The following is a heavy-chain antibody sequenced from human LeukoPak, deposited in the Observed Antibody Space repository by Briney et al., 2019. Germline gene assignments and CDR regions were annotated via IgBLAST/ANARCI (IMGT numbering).Heavy chain of an antibody. V-gene: IGHV3-64D*09. D-gene: IGHD4-23*01. CDR3: VKDRWVDY. CDR2: ISSEGGGT. Sequence: GGSLRLSCSASGFTFSSYAMHWVRQAPGKGLQYVSSISSEGGGTYYADSVKGRFTISRDNSKNTLYLQMNSLRAEDTALYYCVKDRWVDYWGQGTLVTVSS. J-gene: IGHJ4*02. CDR1: GFTFSSYA.